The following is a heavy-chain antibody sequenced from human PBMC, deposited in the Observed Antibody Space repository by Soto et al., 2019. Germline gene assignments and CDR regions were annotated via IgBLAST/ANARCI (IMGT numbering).Heavy chain of an antibody. J-gene: IGHJ4*02. CDR1: GYTFTSYG. CDR3: ARDPRHGSVSLIPTYYFDY. Sequence: ASVKVSCKASGYTFTSYGISWVRQAPGQGLEWKGWISAYNGNTNYAQKLQGRVTMTTDTSTSTAYMGLRSLRSDDTAVYYCARDPRHGSVSLIPTYYFDYWGQGTLVTVSS. D-gene: IGHD1-26*01. CDR2: ISAYNGNT. V-gene: IGHV1-18*01.